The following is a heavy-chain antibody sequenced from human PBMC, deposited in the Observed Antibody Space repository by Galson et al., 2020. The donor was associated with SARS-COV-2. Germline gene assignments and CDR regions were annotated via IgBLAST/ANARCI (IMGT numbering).Heavy chain of an antibody. Sequence: GESLKISCAGSGFTFSRYWMSWVRQAPGKGLEWVANIKQEGNEKYYVDSVKGRFTISRDNADNLLYLQMNSLRAEDTAVYYCARDNDYGMDVWGQGTTVTVSS. V-gene: IGHV3-7*01. CDR3: ARDNDYGMDV. J-gene: IGHJ6*02. CDR1: GFTFSRYW. CDR2: IKQEGNEK.